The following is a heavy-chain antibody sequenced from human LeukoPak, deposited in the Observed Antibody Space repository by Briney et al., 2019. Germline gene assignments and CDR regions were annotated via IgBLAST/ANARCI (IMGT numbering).Heavy chain of an antibody. J-gene: IGHJ6*03. CDR3: AKIAAGTGYYYYYYYMDV. CDR2: ISGSGGST. V-gene: IGHV3-23*01. D-gene: IGHD6-13*01. Sequence: PGGSLRLSCAASGFTFSSYAMSWVRQAPGKGLEWVSAISGSGGSTYYADSVKGRFTISRDNSKNTLYLQMNSLRAEDTPVYYCAKIAAGTGYYYYYYYMDVWGKGTTVTVSS. CDR1: GFTFSSYA.